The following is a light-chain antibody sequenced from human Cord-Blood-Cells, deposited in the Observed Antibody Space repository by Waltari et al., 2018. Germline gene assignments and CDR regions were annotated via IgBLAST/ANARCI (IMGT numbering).Light chain of an antibody. Sequence: EIVLTQSPATLSLSPGERATLSCRASQSVSSYLAWYQQKPGQAHRLLIYDASNRATGIPARLSGSGSGTDFTLTISSLEPEDFAVYYCQPRSNWPLTFGGGTKVEIK. V-gene: IGKV3-11*01. CDR3: QPRSNWPLT. CDR2: DAS. J-gene: IGKJ4*01. CDR1: QSVSSY.